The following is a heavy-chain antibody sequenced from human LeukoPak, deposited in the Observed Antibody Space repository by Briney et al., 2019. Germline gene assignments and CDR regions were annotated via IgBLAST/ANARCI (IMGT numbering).Heavy chain of an antibody. CDR1: GYTFTSYY. J-gene: IGHJ6*03. CDR3: ASYYGSGSYPYYYYYYMDG. CDR2: INPSGGST. D-gene: IGHD3-10*01. V-gene: IGHV1-46*03. Sequence: EASVKVSCKASGYTFTSYYMHWVRQAPGQGLEWMGIINPSGGSTSYAQKFQGRVTMTRDTSTSTVYMELSTLRSEDTAVYYCASYYGSGSYPYYYYYYMDGWGKGTTVTVSS.